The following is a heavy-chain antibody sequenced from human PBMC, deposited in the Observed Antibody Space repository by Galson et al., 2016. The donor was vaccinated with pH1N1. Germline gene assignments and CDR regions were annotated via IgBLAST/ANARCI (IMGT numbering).Heavy chain of an antibody. J-gene: IGHJ4*02. Sequence: SVKVSCKASGYTFTGYYIHWVRQAPGQGLERMGWIKPNSGGTKYAQKFQGRVTMTRDTSISTAYMELSSLRSDDTAIYYCARGRYCNNRDCFMGIDSWGQGTLVTVSS. CDR3: ARGRYCNNRDCFMGIDS. D-gene: IGHD2-8*01. V-gene: IGHV1-2*02. CDR1: GYTFTGYY. CDR2: IKPNSGGT.